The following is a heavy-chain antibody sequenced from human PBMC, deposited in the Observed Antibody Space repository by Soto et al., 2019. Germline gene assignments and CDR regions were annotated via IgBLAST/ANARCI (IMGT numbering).Heavy chain of an antibody. Sequence: PGGSLRLSCAASGFTFSSYSMNWVRQAPGKGLEWVSSISSSSSYIYYADSVKGRFTISRDNAKNSLYLQMNSLRAEDTAVYYCARGGMSSRRFLEWLLYFDYWGQGTLVTVSS. J-gene: IGHJ4*02. CDR3: ARGGMSSRRFLEWLLYFDY. CDR1: GFTFSSYS. D-gene: IGHD3-3*01. CDR2: ISSSSSYI. V-gene: IGHV3-21*01.